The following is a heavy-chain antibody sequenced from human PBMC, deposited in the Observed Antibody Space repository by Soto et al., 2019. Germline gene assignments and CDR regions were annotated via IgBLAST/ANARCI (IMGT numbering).Heavy chain of an antibody. D-gene: IGHD6-19*01. V-gene: IGHV3-23*01. CDR3: AKGKSAVAGTGYYFDY. CDR1: GFTFSDYA. CDR2: STGSGGNT. Sequence: GGSLRLSCAASGFTFSDYAMNWVRQAPGKGLEWVSGSTGSGGNTYYADSVKGRFTISRDNSKNTLYLQMNSLRAEDTAVYYCAKGKSAVAGTGYYFDYWGQGTLVTVSS. J-gene: IGHJ4*02.